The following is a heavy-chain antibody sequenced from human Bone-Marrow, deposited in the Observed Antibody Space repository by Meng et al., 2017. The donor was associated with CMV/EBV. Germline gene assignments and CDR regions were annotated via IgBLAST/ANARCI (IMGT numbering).Heavy chain of an antibody. J-gene: IGHJ4*02. CDR3: VRGGGSSYVDY. V-gene: IGHV1-2*02. CDR2: ISPNNGGT. CDR1: EYTFTGYN. D-gene: IGHD1-26*01. Sequence: SCKASEYTFTGYNMHWARQAPGQGLEWMGWISPNNGGTKYAQKFQGGVTMTRDTSISTAYMELSRLTSDDTAVYYCVRGGGSSYVDYWGQGTLVTVSS.